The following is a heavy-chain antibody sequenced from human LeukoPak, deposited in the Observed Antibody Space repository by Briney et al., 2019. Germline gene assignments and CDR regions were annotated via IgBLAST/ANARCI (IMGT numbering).Heavy chain of an antibody. V-gene: IGHV4-4*07. D-gene: IGHD3-10*01. CDR2: IYTSGST. CDR3: AGEDYYGSGTYPKNFDY. Sequence: SETLSLTCTVSGGSISSFYWSWIRQPAGKGLEWIGRIYTSGSTNYHPSLKSRVTMSVETSKNQFSLKLNSVTAADTAVYYCAGEDYYGSGTYPKNFDYWGQGTLVTVSS. J-gene: IGHJ4*02. CDR1: GGSISSFY.